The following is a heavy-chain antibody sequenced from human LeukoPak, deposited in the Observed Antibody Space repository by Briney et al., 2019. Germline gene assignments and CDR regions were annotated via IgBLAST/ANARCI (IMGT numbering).Heavy chain of an antibody. CDR2: ISGSGGST. Sequence: PGGSLRLSCAASGFTFSSYAMSWVRQAPGKGLEWVSTISGSGGSTYFADSVKGRFTLSRDNSKNTLFLQMNSLRAEDTAVYYCAKGYYTSTSCYHDYWGQGTLVTVSS. V-gene: IGHV3-23*01. CDR3: AKGYYTSTSCYHDY. CDR1: GFTFSSYA. J-gene: IGHJ4*02. D-gene: IGHD2-2*01.